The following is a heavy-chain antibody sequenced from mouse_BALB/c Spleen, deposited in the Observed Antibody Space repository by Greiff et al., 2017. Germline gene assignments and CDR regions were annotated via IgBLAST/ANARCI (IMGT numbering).Heavy chain of an antibody. D-gene: IGHD2-2*01. V-gene: IGHV5-6*01. CDR1: GFTFSSYG. Sequence: EVQRVESGGDLVKPGGSLKLSCAASGFTFSSYGMSWVRQTPDKRLEWVATISSGGSYTYYPDSVKGRFTISRDNAKNTLYLQMSSLKSEDTAMYYCARGDGYDGFAYWGQGTLVTVSA. CDR2: ISSGGSYT. J-gene: IGHJ3*01. CDR3: ARGDGYDGFAY.